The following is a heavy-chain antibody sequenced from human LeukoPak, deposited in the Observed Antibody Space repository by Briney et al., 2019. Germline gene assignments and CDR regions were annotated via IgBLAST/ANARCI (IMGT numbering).Heavy chain of an antibody. V-gene: IGHV3-64D*06. J-gene: IGHJ4*02. CDR2: ISSNGGST. Sequence: GGSLRLSCSASGFTVSSYAMHWVRQAPGKGLEYVSAISSNGGSTYYADSVKGRFTISRDNSKNTLYLQMSSLRAEDTAVYYCVKDLQGQYSSGWYGFDYWGQGPLVTVSS. CDR1: GFTVSSYA. D-gene: IGHD6-19*01. CDR3: VKDLQGQYSSGWYGFDY.